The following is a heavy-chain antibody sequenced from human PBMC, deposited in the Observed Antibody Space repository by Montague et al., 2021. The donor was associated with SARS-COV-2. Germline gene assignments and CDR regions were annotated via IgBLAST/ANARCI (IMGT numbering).Heavy chain of an antibody. Sequence: SETLSLTCNVSGGSISSSSYYWGWIRQPPGKGLEWIGSIYDSWSTYYNPSLKIRVTISVDTSKNQFSLKLSSVTAADTAVYYCASPTYYYASSGSDAFDIWGQGTLVTVSS. V-gene: IGHV4-39*01. J-gene: IGHJ3*02. CDR3: ASPTYYYASSGSDAFDI. D-gene: IGHD3-22*01. CDR1: GGSISSSSYY. CDR2: IYDSWST.